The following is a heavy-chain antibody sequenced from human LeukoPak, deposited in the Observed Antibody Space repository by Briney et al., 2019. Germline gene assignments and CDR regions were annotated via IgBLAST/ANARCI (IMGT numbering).Heavy chain of an antibody. CDR3: ARVRGELVVEY. D-gene: IGHD1-1*01. CDR1: GGSLSSGENY. V-gene: IGHV4-30-4*01. CDR2: IYYNGGT. J-gene: IGHJ4*02. Sequence: SETLSLTCTVSGGSLSSGENYWSWIRQPPGKGLQWIGYIYYNGGTYYNPSLKNRVTLSVDTSKNQFSLRLSSVIAADTAVYYCARVRGELVVEYWGQGTLVTVSS.